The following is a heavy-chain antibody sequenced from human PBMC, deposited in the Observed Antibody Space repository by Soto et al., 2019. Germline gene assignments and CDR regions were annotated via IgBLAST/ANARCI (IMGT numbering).Heavy chain of an antibody. Sequence: QVQLQESGPGLVKPSETLSLTCSVPGGAISSYYWSWVRQPAGKGLEWIGRVFSSGSTNYNASLKSRVTMSIDTSKTEVSLTLRSVTAADTAVYYCARVAFSYFGMDVWGPGTTVTVSS. CDR2: VFSSGST. CDR1: GGAISSYY. J-gene: IGHJ6*02. D-gene: IGHD3-3*02. CDR3: ARVAFSYFGMDV. V-gene: IGHV4-4*07.